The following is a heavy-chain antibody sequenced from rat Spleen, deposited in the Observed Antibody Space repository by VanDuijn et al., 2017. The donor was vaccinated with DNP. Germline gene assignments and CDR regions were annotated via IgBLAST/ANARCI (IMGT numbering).Heavy chain of an antibody. Sequence: QVQLKESGPGLVQPSQTLSLTCTVSGFSLTNYHVHWVRQSPGKGLEWMGVMWSEGGISYNSVLKSRLTINRDTSKSQVFLKMNSLQTEDTAIYYCTRESWGYVMDAWGQGASVTVSS. V-gene: IGHV2-32*01. CDR1: GFSLTNYH. CDR2: MWSEGGI. D-gene: IGHD5-1*01. CDR3: TRESWGYVMDA. J-gene: IGHJ4*01.